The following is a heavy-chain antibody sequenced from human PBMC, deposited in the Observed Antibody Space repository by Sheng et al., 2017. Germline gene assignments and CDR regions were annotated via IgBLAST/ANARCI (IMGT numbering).Heavy chain of an antibody. CDR3: ARASSSSSSFDH. J-gene: IGHJ4*02. CDR2: INSDGSST. V-gene: IGHV3-74*01. Sequence: EVQLVESGGGLVQPGGSLRLSCAASGFTLSRFWMHWVRQAPGKGLVWVSRINSDGSSTSYADSVKGRFTISRDNAKNTLYLQMNSLRAEDTAVYYCARASSSSSSFDHWGQGTLVTVSS. D-gene: IGHD6-6*01. CDR1: GFTLSRFW.